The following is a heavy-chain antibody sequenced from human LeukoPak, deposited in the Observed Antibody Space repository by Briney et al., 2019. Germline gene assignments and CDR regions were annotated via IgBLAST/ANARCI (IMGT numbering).Heavy chain of an antibody. V-gene: IGHV3-20*04. CDR3: ARDYGGSSPFDY. J-gene: IGHJ4*02. Sequence: GGSLRLSCAASGFTFSSYWMSWVRQAPGKGLEWVSGINWNGGSTGYADSVKGRFTISRDNAKNSLYLQMNSLRAEDTAVYYCARDYGGSSPFDYWGQGTLVTVSS. CDR2: INWNGGST. CDR1: GFTFSSYW. D-gene: IGHD4-23*01.